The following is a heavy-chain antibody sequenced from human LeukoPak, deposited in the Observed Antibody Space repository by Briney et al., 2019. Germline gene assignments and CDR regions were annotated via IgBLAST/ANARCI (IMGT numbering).Heavy chain of an antibody. J-gene: IGHJ6*02. CDR2: ISSSGSTI. V-gene: IGHV3-48*03. CDR1: GLTFSSYA. Sequence: PGGSLRLSCAASGLTFSSYAMNWVRQAPGKGLEWVSYISSSGSTIYYADSVKGRFTISRDNAKNSLYLQMNSLRAEDTAVYYCAREGKDSSGWYHPNYYYYGMDVWGQGTTVTVSS. D-gene: IGHD6-19*01. CDR3: AREGKDSSGWYHPNYYYYGMDV.